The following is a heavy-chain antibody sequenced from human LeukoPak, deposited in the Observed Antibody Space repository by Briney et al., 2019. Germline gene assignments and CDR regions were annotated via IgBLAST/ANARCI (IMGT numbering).Heavy chain of an antibody. CDR2: IKQDGSEK. Sequence: QPGGSLRLSCAASGFTFSSYWMSWVRQAPGKGLEWVANIKQDGSEKYYVDSVKGRFTISRDNAKNSLYLQMNSLRAEDTAVYYCARDTVDYYGSGSLDYWGQGTLVTVSS. V-gene: IGHV3-7*01. CDR1: GFTFSSYW. CDR3: ARDTVDYYGSGSLDY. J-gene: IGHJ4*02. D-gene: IGHD3-10*01.